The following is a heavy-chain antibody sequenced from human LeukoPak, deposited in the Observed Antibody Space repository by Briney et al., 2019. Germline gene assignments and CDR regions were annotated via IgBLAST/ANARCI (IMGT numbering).Heavy chain of an antibody. CDR3: ARGLDSSGYYFDY. D-gene: IGHD3-22*01. J-gene: IGHJ4*02. CDR2: IYYSGST. CDR1: GGSISSYY. V-gene: IGHV4-59*01. Sequence: SETLSLTCTVSGGSISSYYWSWIRQPPGKGLEWMGYIYYSGSTNYNPSLTRRVTISVDTYKNQFSLKLSSVTAADTAVYYCARGLDSSGYYFDYWGQGTLVTVSS.